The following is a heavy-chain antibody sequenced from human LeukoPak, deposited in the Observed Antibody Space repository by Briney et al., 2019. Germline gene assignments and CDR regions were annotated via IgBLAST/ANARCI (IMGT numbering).Heavy chain of an antibody. CDR2: MRGTSDTN. J-gene: IGHJ4*02. V-gene: IGHV3-48*01. CDR1: GFAFSTYT. Sequence: GGSLRLSCAASGFAFSTYTMTWARQAPGKGLEWISYMRGTSDTNYYADSVRGRFTISRDNAKNLLYLQMNSLRVEDTAVYYCARGGYLDYLREGTLVTVSS. CDR3: ARGGYLDY.